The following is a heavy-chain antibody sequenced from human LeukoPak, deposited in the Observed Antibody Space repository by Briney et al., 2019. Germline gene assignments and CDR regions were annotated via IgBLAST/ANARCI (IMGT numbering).Heavy chain of an antibody. Sequence: GGSLRLSCAASGFTFDDYAMHWVRQAPGKGLEWVSLISWDGGSTYYADSVKGRFTISRDSSKNSLYLQMNSLRAEDTALYYCAKDRLVKRDCSSTSCYNIDYWGQGTLVTVSS. D-gene: IGHD2-2*01. V-gene: IGHV3-43D*04. CDR2: ISWDGGST. J-gene: IGHJ4*02. CDR3: AKDRLVKRDCSSTSCYNIDY. CDR1: GFTFDDYA.